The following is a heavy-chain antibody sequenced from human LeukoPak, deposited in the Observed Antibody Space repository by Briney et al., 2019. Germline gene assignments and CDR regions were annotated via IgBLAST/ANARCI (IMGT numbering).Heavy chain of an antibody. D-gene: IGHD3-3*01. V-gene: IGHV4-34*01. CDR1: GGSFSGYY. CDR2: INHSGST. Sequence: SETLSLTCAVYGGSFSGYYWSWIRQPPGKGLEWIGEINHSGSTNYNPSLKSRVTISVDTSKNQFSLKLSSVAAADTAVYYCARDALFLEWLPFNYYYYGMDVWGQGTTVTVSS. CDR3: ARDALFLEWLPFNYYYYGMDV. J-gene: IGHJ6*02.